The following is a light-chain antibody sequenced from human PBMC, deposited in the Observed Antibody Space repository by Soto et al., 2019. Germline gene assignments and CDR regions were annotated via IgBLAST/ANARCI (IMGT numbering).Light chain of an antibody. CDR1: QSVSSN. CDR3: QQDNNWPPDFT. Sequence: EIVMTQSPATLSVSPGERATLSCRASQSVSSNLAWYQQKPGQAPRLLIYGASTRATGIPARFSGSGSGTEFTLTISSLQSEDFAVYYCQQDNNWPPDFTFGPGTKVDIK. V-gene: IGKV3-15*01. J-gene: IGKJ3*01. CDR2: GAS.